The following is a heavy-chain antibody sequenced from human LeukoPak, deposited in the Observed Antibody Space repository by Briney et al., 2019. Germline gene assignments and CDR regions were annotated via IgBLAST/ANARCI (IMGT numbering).Heavy chain of an antibody. J-gene: IGHJ6*04. D-gene: IGHD5-12*01. Sequence: GASVKVSCKASGGTFSSYAISWVRQAPGQGLEWMGGIIPIFGTANYAQKFQGRVTITADKSTSTAYMELSSLRSEDTAVYYCARVQRGYSGHMDVWGKGTTVTVSS. V-gene: IGHV1-69*06. CDR2: IIPIFGTA. CDR3: ARVQRGYSGHMDV. CDR1: GGTFSSYA.